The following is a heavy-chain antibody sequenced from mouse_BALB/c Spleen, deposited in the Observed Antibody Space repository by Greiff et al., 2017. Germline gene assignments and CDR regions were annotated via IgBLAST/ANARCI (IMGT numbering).Heavy chain of an antibody. CDR3: AREVGRYDWHFDV. CDR1: GYTFTSYV. J-gene: IGHJ1*01. V-gene: IGHV1-14*01. Sequence: VQLQQSGPELVKPGASVKMSCKASGYTFTSYVMDWVKQKPGQGLEWIGYINPYNDGTKYNEKFKGKATLTSDKSSSTAYMELSSLTSEDSAVYYGAREVGRYDWHFDVWGAGTTVTVSS. CDR2: INPYNDGT. D-gene: IGHD2-14*01.